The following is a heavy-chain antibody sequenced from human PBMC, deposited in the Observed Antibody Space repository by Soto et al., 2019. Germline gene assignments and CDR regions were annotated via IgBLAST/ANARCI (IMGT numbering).Heavy chain of an antibody. D-gene: IGHD3-10*01. CDR2: IYYTGIT. V-gene: IGHV4-39*01. Sequence: SETLSLTCTVSGISISSNFYYWAWIRQSPVRGLKWIGNIYYTGITDYNPSLKGRATISLDTSKNQFSLKLISVTATDTSFYVCARLGRISMVRGAFDLWGQGTPVTVSS. J-gene: IGHJ4*02. CDR1: GISISSNFYY. CDR3: ARLGRISMVRGAFDL.